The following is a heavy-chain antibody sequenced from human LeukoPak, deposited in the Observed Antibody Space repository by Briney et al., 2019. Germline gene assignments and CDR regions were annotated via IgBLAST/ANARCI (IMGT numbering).Heavy chain of an antibody. CDR2: VIPIFGTA. CDR1: GGTFSSYA. CDR3: ARAFTYDILTGYSIDAFDI. D-gene: IGHD3-9*01. J-gene: IGHJ3*02. V-gene: IGHV1-69*01. Sequence: ASVKVSCKASGGTFSSYAISWVRQAPGQGLEWMGGVIPIFGTANYAQKFQGRVTITADESTSTAYMELSSLRSEDTAVYYCARAFTYDILTGYSIDAFDIWGQGTMVTVSS.